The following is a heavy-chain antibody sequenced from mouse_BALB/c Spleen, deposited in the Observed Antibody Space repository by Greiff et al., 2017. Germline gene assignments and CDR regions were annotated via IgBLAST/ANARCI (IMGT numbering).Heavy chain of an antibody. CDR1: GFTFSDYY. D-gene: IGHD2-10*02. CDR2: ISDGGSYT. Sequence: EVQGVESGGGLVKPGGSLKLSCAASGFTFSDYYMYWVRQTPEKRLEWVATISDGGSYTYYPDSVKGRFTISRDNAKNNLYLQMSSLKSEDTAMYYCARDREYGNYVGAMDYWGQGTSVTVSS. CDR3: ARDREYGNYVGAMDY. J-gene: IGHJ4*01. V-gene: IGHV5-4*02.